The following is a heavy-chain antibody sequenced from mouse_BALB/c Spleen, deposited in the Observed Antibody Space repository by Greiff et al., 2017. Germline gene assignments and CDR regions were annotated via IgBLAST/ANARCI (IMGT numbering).Heavy chain of an antibody. CDR1: GYTFTDYY. V-gene: IGHV1-77*01. D-gene: IGHD1-1*01. CDR3: ARRSYYYGSSSGAMDY. CDR2: IYPGSGNT. J-gene: IGHJ4*01. Sequence: QVQLKESGAELARPGASVKLSCKASGYTFTDYYINWVKQRTGQGLEWIGEIYPGSGNTYYNEKFKGKATLTADKSSSTAYMQLSSLTSEDSAVYFCARRSYYYGSSSGAMDYWGQGTSVTVSS.